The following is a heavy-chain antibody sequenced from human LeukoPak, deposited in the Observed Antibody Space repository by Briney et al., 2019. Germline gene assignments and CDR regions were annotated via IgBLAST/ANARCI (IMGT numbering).Heavy chain of an antibody. CDR1: GFTFNRHG. Sequence: PAGGSLRLSWAASGFTFNRHGISWVRQAPGEGLEWVANTGQDGSENYYVDSVKGRFTISRDNAKNSVYLQMNYLRAEDTAVYYCAREGDAFDTWGQGTMVTVSS. CDR2: TGQDGSEN. CDR3: AREGDAFDT. D-gene: IGHD3-10*01. V-gene: IGHV3-7*01. J-gene: IGHJ3*02.